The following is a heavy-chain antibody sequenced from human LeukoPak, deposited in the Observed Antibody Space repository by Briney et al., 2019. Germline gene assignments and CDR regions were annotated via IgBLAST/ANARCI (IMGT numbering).Heavy chain of an antibody. CDR3: ARDLIPGRKIGIPDAFDI. CDR1: GFTVSSNY. CDR2: ISGSGGST. V-gene: IGHV3-23*01. J-gene: IGHJ3*02. D-gene: IGHD5-18*01. Sequence: GGSLRLSCAASGFTVSSNYMSWVRQAPGKGLEWVSAISGSGGSTYYADSVKGRFTISRDNSKNTLYLQMNSLRAEDTAVYYCARDLIPGRKIGIPDAFDIWGQGTMVTASS.